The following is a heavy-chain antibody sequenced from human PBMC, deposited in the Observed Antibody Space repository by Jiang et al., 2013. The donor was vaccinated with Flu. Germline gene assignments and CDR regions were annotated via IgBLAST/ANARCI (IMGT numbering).Heavy chain of an antibody. CDR3: AKDGSSGWPYSAFDI. J-gene: IGHJ3*02. CDR1: GFTFDDYA. V-gene: IGHV3-9*01. Sequence: QLLESGGGLVQPGRSLRLSCAASGFTFDDYAMHWVRQAPGKGLEWVSGISWNSGSIGYADSVKGRFTISRDNAKNSLYLQMNSLRAEDTALYYCAKDGSSGWPYSAFDIWGQGTMVTVSS. D-gene: IGHD6-19*01. CDR2: ISWNSGSI.